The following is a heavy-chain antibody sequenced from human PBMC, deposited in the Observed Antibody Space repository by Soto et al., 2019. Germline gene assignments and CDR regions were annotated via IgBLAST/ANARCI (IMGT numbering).Heavy chain of an antibody. J-gene: IGHJ6*02. Sequence: QVQLVQSGAEVKKPGSSVKVSCKASGGTFSSYAISWVRQAPGQGLEWMGGIIPIFGTANYAQKFQGRVTINAXXSXSXXYMELSSLRSEDTAVYYCASSLVATIDYYYYGMDVWGQGTTVTVSS. CDR3: ASSLVATIDYYYYGMDV. CDR2: IIPIFGTA. D-gene: IGHD5-12*01. CDR1: GGTFSSYA. V-gene: IGHV1-69*12.